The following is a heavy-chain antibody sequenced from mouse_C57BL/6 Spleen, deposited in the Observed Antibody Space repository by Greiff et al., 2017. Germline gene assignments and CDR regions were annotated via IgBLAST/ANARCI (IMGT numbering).Heavy chain of an antibody. D-gene: IGHD3-2*02. J-gene: IGHJ3*01. V-gene: IGHV1-9*01. Sequence: VTLQESGAELMKPGASVKLSCTATGYTFTGYWIELVKQRPGHGLEWIGESVPGSGSANYNETFKGKATFTADTSSNTAYMQLSSLTTEDSAIYYWARSGRDVQFAFWGQGTLVTVSA. CDR2: SVPGSGSA. CDR3: ARSGRDVQFAF. CDR1: GYTFTGYW.